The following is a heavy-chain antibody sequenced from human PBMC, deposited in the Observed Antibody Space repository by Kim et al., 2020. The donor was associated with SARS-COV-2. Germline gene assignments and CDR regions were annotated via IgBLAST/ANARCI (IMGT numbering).Heavy chain of an antibody. J-gene: IGHJ4*02. CDR2: SKT. CDR3: ARALGSTDY. V-gene: IGHV3-33*01. Sequence: SKTYYAESVKGRFTISRDNSKNTLYLQMNSLRAEDTAVYYCARALGSTDYWGQGTLVTVSS. D-gene: IGHD1-1*01.